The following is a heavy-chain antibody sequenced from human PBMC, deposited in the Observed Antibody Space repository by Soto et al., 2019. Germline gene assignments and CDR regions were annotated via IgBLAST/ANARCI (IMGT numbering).Heavy chain of an antibody. D-gene: IGHD1-26*01. V-gene: IGHV1-24*01. CDR2: FDPEDGET. Sequence: ASVKVSCKVSGYTLTELSMHWVRQAPGKGIEWMGGFDPEDGETIYAQKFQGRVTMTEDTSTDTAYMELSSLRSEDTAVYYCATSSGSYYHADAFDIWGQGTMVTVSS. CDR3: ATSSGSYYHADAFDI. J-gene: IGHJ3*02. CDR1: GYTLTELS.